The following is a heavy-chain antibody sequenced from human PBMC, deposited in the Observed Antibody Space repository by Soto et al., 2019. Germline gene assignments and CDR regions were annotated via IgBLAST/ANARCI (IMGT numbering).Heavy chain of an antibody. CDR2: INQDGTEK. CDR1: GVNFRTFW. V-gene: IGHV3-7*05. J-gene: IGHJ4*02. Sequence: GGSQRLSSATSGVNFRTFWLNWVRQAPGRGLEWVANINQDGTEKYYVDSVKGRFTISRDNAQNSLYLQMNNLRAEDTAVYYCARRVEGYFDYWAQGALVTVSS. CDR3: ARRVEGYFDY.